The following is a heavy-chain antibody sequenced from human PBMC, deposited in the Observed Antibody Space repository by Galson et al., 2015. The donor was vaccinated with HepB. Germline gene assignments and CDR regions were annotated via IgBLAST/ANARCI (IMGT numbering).Heavy chain of an antibody. CDR2: ISGSGGST. V-gene: IGHV3-23*01. D-gene: IGHD3-22*01. J-gene: IGHJ3*02. CDR1: GFTFSSYA. Sequence: SLRLSCAASGFTFSSYAMSWVRQAPGKGLEWVSAISGSGGSTYYADSVKGRLTISRDNSKNTLYLQMNSLRAEDTAVYYCARESGYSRDPDAFDIWGQGTMVTVSS. CDR3: ARESGYSRDPDAFDI.